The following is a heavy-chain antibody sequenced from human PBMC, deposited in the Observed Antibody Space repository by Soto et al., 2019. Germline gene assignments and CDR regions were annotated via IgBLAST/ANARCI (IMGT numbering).Heavy chain of an antibody. V-gene: IGHV4-61*03. CDR2: IFYTGVT. D-gene: IGHD3-22*01. Sequence: QVQLQESGPGLVKPSETLSLTCSVSGGSVSNASFYWTWIRQAPGTGLEYIGYIFYTGVTNYNPSLSSRVTISLDTSKNHFSLKLNSMTAADTAVYYCVRVLDSSWYADLWGRGTLFPVSS. CDR1: GGSVSNASFY. CDR3: VRVLDSSWYADL. J-gene: IGHJ2*01.